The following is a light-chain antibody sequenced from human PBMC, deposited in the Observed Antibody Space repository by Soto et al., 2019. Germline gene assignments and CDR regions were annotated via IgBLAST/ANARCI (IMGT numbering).Light chain of an antibody. J-gene: IGLJ2*01. CDR1: SRDVGRYNY. Sequence: QSVLTQPTSASGSPGQSVTISCTGTSRDVGRYNYVSWYQQHPGKAPKLMIYEVSERPSGVPDRFSGSKSGNTASLTVSGLQGEDEADYYCSSYAGSNSVLFGGGTKLTVL. CDR3: SSYAGSNSVL. CDR2: EVS. V-gene: IGLV2-8*01.